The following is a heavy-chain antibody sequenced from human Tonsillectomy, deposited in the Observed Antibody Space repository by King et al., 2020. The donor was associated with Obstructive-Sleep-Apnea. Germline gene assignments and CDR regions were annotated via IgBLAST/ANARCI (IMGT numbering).Heavy chain of an antibody. CDR1: EFTFSDYS. D-gene: IGHD4-17*01. V-gene: IGHV3-11*01. CDR2: ISFSGSTI. Sequence: VQLVESGGGLVKPGGSLRLSCAASEFTFSDYSMSWIRQAPGKGLEWLSYISFSGSTISYADSVKGRFTISRDNAQNSLYLQMNRLRAEDTAVYHCARYGDDYYFDYWGQGTLVTVSS. J-gene: IGHJ4*02. CDR3: ARYGDDYYFDY.